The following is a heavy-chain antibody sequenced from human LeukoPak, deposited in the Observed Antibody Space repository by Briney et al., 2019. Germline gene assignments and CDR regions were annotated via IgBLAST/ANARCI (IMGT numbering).Heavy chain of an antibody. Sequence: ASVKVSCKASGYTFTDYYIHWVRRAPGQGLEWMGWISPKSGGTNYAQRFQGRVTMARDTSISTAYMELTRLRSDDTAVYYCAREGGYDILTGYQDYWGQGTLVTVSS. J-gene: IGHJ4*02. CDR3: AREGGYDILTGYQDY. D-gene: IGHD3-9*01. V-gene: IGHV1-2*02. CDR2: ISPKSGGT. CDR1: GYTFTDYY.